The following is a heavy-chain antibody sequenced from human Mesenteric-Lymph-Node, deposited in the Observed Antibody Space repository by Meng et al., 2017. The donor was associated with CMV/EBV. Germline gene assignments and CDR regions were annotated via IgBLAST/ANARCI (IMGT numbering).Heavy chain of an antibody. CDR3: AREQPHTYFFDS. Sequence: SCKAYGYTFTSYAVNWVRQAPGQGLEWMGIIKSDGDTKIYAEKFHDRVTMTRDTSTSTLYLELSSLRSEDTAVYYCAREQPHTYFFDSWGQGALVTVSS. D-gene: IGHD5-18*01. V-gene: IGHV1-46*01. CDR1: GYTFTSYA. CDR2: IKSDGDTK. J-gene: IGHJ4*02.